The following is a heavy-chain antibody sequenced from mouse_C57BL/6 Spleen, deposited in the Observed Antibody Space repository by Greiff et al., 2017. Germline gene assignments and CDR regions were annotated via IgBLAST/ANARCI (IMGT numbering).Heavy chain of an antibody. CDR1: GYTFTSYW. Sequence: VQLQQSGTVLAKPGASVKMSCKTSGYTFTSYWMHWVKQRPGQGLEWIGAIYPGNSGTSYNQKFKGKAKLTAVTSASTAYMELSSLTNEDSAVXCCTLYCGSSYGFAYWGQGTLVTVSA. V-gene: IGHV1-5*01. J-gene: IGHJ3*01. CDR3: TLYCGSSYGFAY. CDR2: IYPGNSGT. D-gene: IGHD1-1*01.